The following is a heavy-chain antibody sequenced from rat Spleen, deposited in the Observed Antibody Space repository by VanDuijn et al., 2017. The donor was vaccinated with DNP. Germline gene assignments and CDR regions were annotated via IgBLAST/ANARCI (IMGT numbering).Heavy chain of an antibody. J-gene: IGHJ3*01. CDR2: IWNNGGT. CDR1: GFSLTTQN. D-gene: IGHD1-11*01. Sequence: QVQLKESGPGLVQPSQTLSLTCTVAGFSLTTQNVHWVRQSPGKGLDWMGVIWNNGGTRYNSALKSRLTITKDTSKSQVFLKMNRLQTEDTATYYCARDLLRWRRGFAYWGQGTLVTVSS. V-gene: IGHV2-41*01. CDR3: ARDLLRWRRGFAY.